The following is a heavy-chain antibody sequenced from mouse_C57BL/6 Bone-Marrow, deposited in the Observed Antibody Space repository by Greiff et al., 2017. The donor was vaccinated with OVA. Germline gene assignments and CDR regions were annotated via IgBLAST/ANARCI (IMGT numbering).Heavy chain of an antibody. V-gene: IGHV1-50*01. J-gene: IGHJ3*01. CDR1: GYTFTSYW. CDR2: IDPSDSYT. CDR3: ARMVTTPFAY. D-gene: IGHD2-3*01. Sequence: QVQLQQPGAELVKPGASVKLSCKASGYTFTSYWMQWVKQRPGQGLEWIGEIDPSDSYTNYNQKFKGKATLTVDTSSSTAYMQLSSLTSEDSAVYYCARMVTTPFAYWGQGTLVTVSA.